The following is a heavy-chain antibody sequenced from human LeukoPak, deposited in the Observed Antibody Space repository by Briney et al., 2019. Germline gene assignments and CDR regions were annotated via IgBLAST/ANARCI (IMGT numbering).Heavy chain of an antibody. Sequence: KPSETLSLTCAVYGGSFSGYYWSWIRPPPGKGLEWIGEINHSGSTNYNPSLKSRVTISVDTSKNQFSLKLSSVTAADTAVYYCAGRNYDFWSGYWPSGDYWGQGTLVTVSS. CDR1: GGSFSGYY. CDR3: AGRNYDFWSGYWPSGDY. CDR2: INHSGST. V-gene: IGHV4-34*01. D-gene: IGHD3-3*01. J-gene: IGHJ4*02.